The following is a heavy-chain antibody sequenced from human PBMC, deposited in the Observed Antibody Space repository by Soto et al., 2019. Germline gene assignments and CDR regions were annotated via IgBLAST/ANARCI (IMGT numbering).Heavy chain of an antibody. CDR1: GYIFTTYG. J-gene: IGHJ6*02. CDR2: INTHNGNT. Sequence: QVQLEQSAPEVKKPGASVKVSCKASGYIFTTYGISWVRQAPGQGLEWLGWINTHNGNTNYAQNLQGRVIMTADTSTSTAYMELRSLRSDDTAIYYCTREGSAPYYYYGMDAWGQGTTVTVSS. D-gene: IGHD3-10*01. CDR3: TREGSAPYYYYGMDA. V-gene: IGHV1-18*01.